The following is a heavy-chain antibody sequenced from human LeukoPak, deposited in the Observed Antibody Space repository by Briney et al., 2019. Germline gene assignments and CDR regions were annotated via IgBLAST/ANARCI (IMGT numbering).Heavy chain of an antibody. J-gene: IGHJ3*02. CDR2: IKQDGSQR. Sequence: GGSLRLSCAASGFAFTTSWLSWVRQAPGKGLEWVANIKQDGSQRFYVDSVKGRFTISRDNAKNSLYLQMNTLRAEDTAMYYCNSGWYQYVSAFAIWGQGTMVTVSS. CDR1: GFAFTTSW. CDR3: NSGWYQYVSAFAI. D-gene: IGHD6-19*01. V-gene: IGHV3-7*01.